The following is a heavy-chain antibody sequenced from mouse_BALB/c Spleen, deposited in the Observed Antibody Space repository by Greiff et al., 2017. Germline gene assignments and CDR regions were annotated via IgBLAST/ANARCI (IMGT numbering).Heavy chain of an antibody. Sequence: VQLQQSGAELVRPGSSVKISCKASGYAFSSYWMNWVKQRPGQGLEWIGQIYPGDGDTNYNGKFKGKATLTADKSSSTAYMQLSSLTSEDSAVYFCARNYYGSSYPMDYWGQGTSVTVSS. D-gene: IGHD1-1*01. J-gene: IGHJ4*01. CDR3: ARNYYGSSYPMDY. V-gene: IGHV1-80*01. CDR1: GYAFSSYW. CDR2: IYPGDGDT.